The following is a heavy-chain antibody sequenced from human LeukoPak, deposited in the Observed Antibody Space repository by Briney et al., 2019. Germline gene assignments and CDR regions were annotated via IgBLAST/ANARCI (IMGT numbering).Heavy chain of an antibody. Sequence: GGSLRLSCAVSGFTFSNYWINWVRQAPGEGPEWVASINQDGSEHYYVDSVKGRFTISRDNAKDSLYLQMSSLRVEDTAVYYCVRGRPYWGQGTLVTVSS. CDR1: GFTFSNYW. CDR3: VRGRPY. CDR2: INQDGSEH. V-gene: IGHV3-7*05. J-gene: IGHJ4*02.